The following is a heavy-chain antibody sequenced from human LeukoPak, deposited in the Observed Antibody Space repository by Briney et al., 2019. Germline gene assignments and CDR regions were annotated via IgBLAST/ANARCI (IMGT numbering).Heavy chain of an antibody. Sequence: GGSLRLFCAASGLTFSTYGMHWVRQAPGKGLGWVAVIWYDGSNKYYVDSVKGRFTISRDNSKNTLYLQMNSLKVEDTAVYYCARGGYTSSWEPPGGYWGQGTLVTVSS. CDR3: ARGGYTSSWEPPGGY. D-gene: IGHD6-13*01. J-gene: IGHJ4*02. CDR2: IWYDGSNK. CDR1: GLTFSTYG. V-gene: IGHV3-33*01.